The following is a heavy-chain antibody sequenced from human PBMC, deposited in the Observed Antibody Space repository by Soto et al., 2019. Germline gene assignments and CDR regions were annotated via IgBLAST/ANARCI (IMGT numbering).Heavy chain of an antibody. CDR1: GFTFSSYG. V-gene: IGHV3-33*01. J-gene: IGHJ5*02. Sequence: QVQLVESGGGVVQPGRSLRLSCAASGFTFSSYGMHWARQAPGKGLEWVAVIWYDGSNKYYADSVKGRFTISRDNSKNTLYLQMNSLRAEDTAVYYCARDNSSSWYGQTNWFDPWGQGTLVTVSS. D-gene: IGHD6-13*01. CDR3: ARDNSSSWYGQTNWFDP. CDR2: IWYDGSNK.